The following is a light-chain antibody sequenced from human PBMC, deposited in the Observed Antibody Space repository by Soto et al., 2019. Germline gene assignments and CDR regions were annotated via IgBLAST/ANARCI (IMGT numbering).Light chain of an antibody. J-gene: IGKJ1*01. Sequence: EIVLTQSPATLSVSPGERVTLSCRASQGIGSTLAWYRQQPGQAPGLLIYDSYIRATGVPARFSGTRSGTDFTLTISGLEPADLGVYYCQQRHNWPITFGQGTKVDIK. CDR3: QQRHNWPIT. V-gene: IGKV3-11*01. CDR1: QGIGST. CDR2: DSY.